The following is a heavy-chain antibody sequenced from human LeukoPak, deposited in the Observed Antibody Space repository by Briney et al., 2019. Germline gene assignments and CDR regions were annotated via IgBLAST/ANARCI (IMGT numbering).Heavy chain of an antibody. CDR2: IDSNGRTI. J-gene: IGHJ4*02. Sequence: GGSLRVSCAASGFTFSSYWMHWVRQAPGKGLVWVSRIDSNGRTINYADSVKGRFTISRDNANSMLYLQMNSLRAEDSAVYYCAKDFVGPDDYWGQGTLVTVSS. CDR1: GFTFSSYW. D-gene: IGHD1-26*01. CDR3: AKDFVGPDDY. V-gene: IGHV3-74*01.